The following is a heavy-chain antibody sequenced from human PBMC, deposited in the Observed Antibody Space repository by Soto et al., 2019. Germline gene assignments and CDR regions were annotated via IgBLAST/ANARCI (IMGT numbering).Heavy chain of an antibody. Sequence: PGGSLRLSCTASGFTFGDYAMSWFRQAPGKGLEWVGFIRSKAYGGTTEYAASVKGRFTISRDDSKSIAYLQMNSLKTEDTAVYYCTRGVLRFLEWLPHFDYWGQGTLVTVSS. CDR3: TRGVLRFLEWLPHFDY. V-gene: IGHV3-49*03. CDR1: GFTFGDYA. J-gene: IGHJ4*02. D-gene: IGHD3-3*01. CDR2: IRSKAYGGTT.